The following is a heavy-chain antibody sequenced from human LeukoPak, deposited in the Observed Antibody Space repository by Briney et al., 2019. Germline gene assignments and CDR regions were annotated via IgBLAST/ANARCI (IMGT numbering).Heavy chain of an antibody. CDR1: GGSFSGYY. Sequence: SETLSLTYAVYGGSFSGYYWSWIRQPPGKGLEWIGEINHSGSANYNPSLMSRVTISLDTSKNHFSLNLSSVTAADTAVYYCARGQGTVTTHWGQGTLVTVSS. J-gene: IGHJ4*02. D-gene: IGHD4-11*01. V-gene: IGHV4-34*01. CDR3: ARGQGTVTTH. CDR2: INHSGSA.